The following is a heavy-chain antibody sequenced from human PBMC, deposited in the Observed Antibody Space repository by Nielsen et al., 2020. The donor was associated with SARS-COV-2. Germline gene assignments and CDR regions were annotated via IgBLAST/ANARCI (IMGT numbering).Heavy chain of an antibody. CDR1: GFTFSSYA. J-gene: IGHJ6*02. Sequence: GESLKISCAASGFTFSSYAMSWVRQAPGKGLEWVSAISGSGGSTYYADSVKGRFTISRDNSKNTLYLQMNSLRAEDTAVYYYAKEATSAAGTAVYVWGQGTTVTVSS. D-gene: IGHD6-13*01. CDR3: AKEATSAAGTAVYV. V-gene: IGHV3-23*01. CDR2: ISGSGGST.